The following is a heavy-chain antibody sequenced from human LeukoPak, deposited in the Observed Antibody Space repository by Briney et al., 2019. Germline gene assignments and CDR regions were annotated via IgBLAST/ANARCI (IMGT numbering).Heavy chain of an antibody. Sequence: QPGGSLRLSCAASGFTFNNYAMHWVRQAPGKGLEWVAVISYDGNKKYYADSVKGRFTISRDNSKNTLYLQMNSLRPEDTAVYYCARGWEPLDYWGQGTLVTVSS. CDR2: ISYDGNKK. D-gene: IGHD1-14*01. J-gene: IGHJ4*02. V-gene: IGHV3-30-3*01. CDR1: GFTFNNYA. CDR3: ARGWEPLDY.